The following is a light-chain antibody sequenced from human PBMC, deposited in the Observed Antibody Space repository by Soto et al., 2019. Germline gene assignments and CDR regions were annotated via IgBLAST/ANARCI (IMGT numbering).Light chain of an antibody. J-gene: IGKJ3*01. CDR1: KAIGTW. CDR3: QQANSFPFT. CDR2: SSS. V-gene: IGKV1-12*01. Sequence: DIQMTQSPSSVSASVGDRVTVACRASKAIGTWVVWYQQRPGTAPKLLIHSSSSLESGVPSRFSGSGSGTDFTLTISSLQPEDFATYYCQQANSFPFTFGPGTKVDIK.